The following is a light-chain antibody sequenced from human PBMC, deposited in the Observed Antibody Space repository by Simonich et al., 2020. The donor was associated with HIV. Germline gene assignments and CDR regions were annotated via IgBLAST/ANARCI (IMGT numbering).Light chain of an antibody. CDR2: WAS. J-gene: IGKJ3*01. Sequence: DIVMTQSPDSLAVSLGERATINCKSSQSVLYSSNNKNYLAWYQQKPGQPPELLTYWASTRESGVPDRFSGSGSGTDFTLTISSLQAEDVAVYYCQQYYSIPPTFGPGTKVDIK. V-gene: IGKV4-1*01. CDR1: QSVLYSSNNKNY. CDR3: QQYYSIPPT.